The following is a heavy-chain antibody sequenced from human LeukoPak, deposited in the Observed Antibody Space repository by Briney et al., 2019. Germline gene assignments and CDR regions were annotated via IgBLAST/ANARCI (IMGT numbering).Heavy chain of an antibody. D-gene: IGHD2-15*01. J-gene: IGHJ6*02. CDR2: ISAYNGNT. CDR3: ARDTDIVVVVAASYYGMDV. Sequence: ASVKVSCKASGYTFTSYGIGWVRQAPGQGLEWMGWISAYNGNTNYAQKLQGRVTMTTDTSTSTAYMELRSLRSDDTAVNYCARDTDIVVVVAASYYGMDVWGQGTTVTVSS. CDR1: GYTFTSYG. V-gene: IGHV1-18*01.